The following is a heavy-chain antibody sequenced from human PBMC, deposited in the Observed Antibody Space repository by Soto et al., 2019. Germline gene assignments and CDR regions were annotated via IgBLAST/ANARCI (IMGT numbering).Heavy chain of an antibody. D-gene: IGHD2-21*02. J-gene: IGHJ5*02. Sequence: QLQLQESGPGLVKPSETLSLTCTVSGGSISSSSYYWGWIRQPPGKGLEWIGSIYYSGSTYYNPSHHGRVTRDVDASTDQSPLKLSSVTAEDPAVYYCARRLAGLIDVVTEKGWLDPWGQGTVVTVSS. V-gene: IGHV4-39*01. CDR1: GGSISSSSYY. CDR3: ARRLAGLIDVVTEKGWLDP. CDR2: IYYSGST.